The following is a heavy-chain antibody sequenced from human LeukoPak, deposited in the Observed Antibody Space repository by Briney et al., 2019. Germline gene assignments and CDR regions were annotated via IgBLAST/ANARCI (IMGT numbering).Heavy chain of an antibody. CDR1: GGSFSGYY. CDR2: INHSGST. J-gene: IGHJ4*02. D-gene: IGHD6-13*01. V-gene: IGHV4-34*01. CDR3: ARGSWAAAAHFDY. Sequence: SETLSLTCAAYGGSFSGYYWSWIRQPPGKGREWIGEINHSGSTNYNPSLKSRVTISVDTSKTQLSLKLSSVTAADTAVYYCARGSWAAAAHFDYWGQGTLVTVSS.